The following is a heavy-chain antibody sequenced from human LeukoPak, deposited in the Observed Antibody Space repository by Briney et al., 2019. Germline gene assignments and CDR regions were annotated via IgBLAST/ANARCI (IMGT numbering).Heavy chain of an antibody. CDR1: GGSFSGYY. CDR3: ARGGGYYDSSGYYPDAFDI. V-gene: IGHV4-34*01. D-gene: IGHD3-22*01. CDR2: INHSGST. J-gene: IGHJ3*02. Sequence: PSETLSLTCAVYGGSFSGYYWSWIRRPPGKGLEWIGEINHSGSTNYNPSLKSRVTISVDTSKNQFSLKLSSVTAADTAVYYCARGGGYYDSSGYYPDAFDIWGQGTMVTVSS.